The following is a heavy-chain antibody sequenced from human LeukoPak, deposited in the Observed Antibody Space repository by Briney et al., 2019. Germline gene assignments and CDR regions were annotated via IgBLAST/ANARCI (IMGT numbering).Heavy chain of an antibody. CDR2: ISGSGGST. Sequence: GGSLRLSCAASGFTFSNYAMSWVRQAPGKGLEWVSVISGSGGSTYYADSVKGWFTISRDNPKNTLYLQMNSLRAEDTAVYYCAKAGGWFGELLQTSADNWFDPWGQGTLVTVSS. CDR3: AKAGGWFGELLQTSADNWFDP. J-gene: IGHJ5*02. D-gene: IGHD3-10*01. V-gene: IGHV3-23*01. CDR1: GFTFSNYA.